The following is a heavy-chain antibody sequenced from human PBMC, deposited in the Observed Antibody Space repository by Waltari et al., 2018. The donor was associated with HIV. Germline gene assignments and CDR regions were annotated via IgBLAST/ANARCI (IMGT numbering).Heavy chain of an antibody. V-gene: IGHV3-30-3*01. J-gene: IGHJ6*02. D-gene: IGHD3-10*02. Sequence: QVQLVESGGGVVQPGRSLRLSCAASGFTFSSYAMHWVRQAPGKGLKLVAIISYEGSKIDHAASGRSRFTISRDNSKNTLYVQMNSLTADDTAVYYCARNYVPNQNYYYYGMDVWGQGSTVTVSS. CDR3: ARNYVPNQNYYYYGMDV. CDR1: GFTFSSYA. CDR2: ISYEGSKI.